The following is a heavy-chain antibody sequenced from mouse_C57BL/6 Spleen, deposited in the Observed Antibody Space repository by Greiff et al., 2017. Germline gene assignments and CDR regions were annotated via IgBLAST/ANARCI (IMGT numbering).Heavy chain of an antibody. J-gene: IGHJ2*01. CDR2: IYPGDGDT. V-gene: IGHV1-82*01. CDR3: ARCDFWDN. CDR1: GYAFSSSW. D-gene: IGHD2-13*01. Sequence: VQLQQSGPELVKPGASVKISCKASGYAFSSSWMNWVKQRPGKGLEWIGRIYPGDGDTNYNGKFKGKATLTAAQSSSTAYMQLSSLTSEDSAVYFCARCDFWDNGGQGTTLTVSS.